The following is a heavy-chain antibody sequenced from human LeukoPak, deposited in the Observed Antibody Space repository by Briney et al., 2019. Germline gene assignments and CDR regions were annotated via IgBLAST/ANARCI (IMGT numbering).Heavy chain of an antibody. CDR3: ARGGGYYDFWSGRPGAPDY. CDR2: MNPNSGNT. D-gene: IGHD3-3*01. Sequence: GASVKVSCKASGYTFTSYDINWVRQATGQGLEWMGWMNPNSGNTGYAQKFQGRVTMTRNTSISTAYMELSSLRSEDTAVYYCARGGGYYDFWSGRPGAPDYWGQGTLVTVSS. V-gene: IGHV1-8*01. CDR1: GYTFTSYD. J-gene: IGHJ4*02.